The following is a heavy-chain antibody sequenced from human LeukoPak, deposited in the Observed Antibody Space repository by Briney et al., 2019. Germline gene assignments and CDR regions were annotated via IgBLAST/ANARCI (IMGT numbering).Heavy chain of an antibody. CDR2: INPNSGGT. Sequence: ASVKVSCKASGYTFTGYYMHWVRQAPGQGLDWMGWINPNSGGTNYAQKFQGWVTMTRDTSISTAYMELSRLRSDDTAMYYCARGREEYCSGGSCYDYLSPFDPWGQGTLVTVSS. CDR3: ARGREEYCSGGSCYDYLSPFDP. CDR1: GYTFTGYY. J-gene: IGHJ5*02. D-gene: IGHD2-15*01. V-gene: IGHV1-2*04.